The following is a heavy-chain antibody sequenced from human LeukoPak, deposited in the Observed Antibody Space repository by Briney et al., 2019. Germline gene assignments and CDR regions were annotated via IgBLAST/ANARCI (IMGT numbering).Heavy chain of an antibody. V-gene: IGHV1-69*13. CDR2: IIPIFGTA. CDR1: GGTFSSYA. Sequence: SVKVSCKASGGTFSSYAISWVRQAPGQGLEWMGGIIPIFGTANYAQKFQGRVTITADESTSTAYMELSSLRSEDTAVYYCARGWGVAAAHLPMGYFQHWGQGALVTVSS. J-gene: IGHJ1*01. CDR3: ARGWGVAAAHLPMGYFQH. D-gene: IGHD2-2*01.